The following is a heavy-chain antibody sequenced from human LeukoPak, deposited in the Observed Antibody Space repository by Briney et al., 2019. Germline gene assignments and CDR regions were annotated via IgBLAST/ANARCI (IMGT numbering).Heavy chain of an antibody. V-gene: IGHV3-23*01. D-gene: IGHD6-19*01. J-gene: IGHJ4*02. Sequence: GGSLRLSSAAPGFTFSNYVMSWVRQAPGKVQESVSGISGSGDSTYYADSVKGRFTISRDNSKNTLYLQMNSLRVEDTAAYYCAKVRAPSGWFNSDYWGQGTLVTVCS. CDR3: AKVRAPSGWFNSDY. CDR2: ISGSGDST. CDR1: GFTFSNYV.